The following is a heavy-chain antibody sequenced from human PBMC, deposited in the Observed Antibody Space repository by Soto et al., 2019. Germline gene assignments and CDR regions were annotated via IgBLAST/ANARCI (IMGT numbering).Heavy chain of an antibody. V-gene: IGHV1-2*02. J-gene: IGHJ4*02. CDR2: INPNSGGT. Sequence: QVQLVQSGAEVKKPGASVKVSCKASGYTFTGYYMHWVRQAPGQGLEWMGWINPNSGGTNYAQKVQGRVTMTRATSINQAYMELSRLRSDDTAVYYCARGAIAAAAYPPPRLRSDYWGQGTLVTV. CDR1: GYTFTGYY. CDR3: ARGAIAAAAYPPPRLRSDY. D-gene: IGHD6-13*01.